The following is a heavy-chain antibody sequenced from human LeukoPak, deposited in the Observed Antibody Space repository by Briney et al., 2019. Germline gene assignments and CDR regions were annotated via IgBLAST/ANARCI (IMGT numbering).Heavy chain of an antibody. CDR2: MDYTGSA. CDR3: ASHYYYGAGSYYNRWFDP. CDR1: GGPINSINYY. D-gene: IGHD3-10*01. Sequence: ASETLSLTCTVSGGPINSINYYWGWIRQPPGKGLECIGTMDYTGSAYYNPSLKSRVTISVDTSKNQFSLKLSSVTAADTALYYCASHYYYGAGSYYNRWFDPWGQGTLVTVSS. V-gene: IGHV4-39*01. J-gene: IGHJ5*02.